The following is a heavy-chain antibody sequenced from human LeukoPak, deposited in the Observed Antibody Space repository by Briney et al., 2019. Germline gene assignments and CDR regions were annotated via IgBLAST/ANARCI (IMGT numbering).Heavy chain of an antibody. D-gene: IGHD3-10*01. Sequence: GGSLRLSCAASGFTFSSYAMSWVRQAPGKGLEWVSAISGSGGSTYYADSAKGRFTISRDNSKNTLYLQMNSLRAEDTAVYYCAKDLAYYGSGKTRPRWFDPWGQGTLVTVSS. J-gene: IGHJ5*02. CDR2: ISGSGGST. V-gene: IGHV3-23*01. CDR1: GFTFSSYA. CDR3: AKDLAYYGSGKTRPRWFDP.